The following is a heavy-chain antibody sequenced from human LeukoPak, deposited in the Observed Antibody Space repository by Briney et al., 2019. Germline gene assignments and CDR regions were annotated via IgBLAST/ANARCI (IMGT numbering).Heavy chain of an antibody. CDR3: ARYSSSWYYYYYGMDV. CDR2: ISSSGSTI. J-gene: IGHJ6*02. V-gene: IGHV3-11*01. CDR1: GFTFSDYY. D-gene: IGHD6-13*01. Sequence: PGGSLRLSCAASGFTFSDYYMGWIRQAPGKGLEWVSYISSSGSTIYYADSVKGRFTISRDNAKNSLYLQMNSLRAEDTAVYYCARYSSSWYYYYYGMDVWGQGTTVTVSS.